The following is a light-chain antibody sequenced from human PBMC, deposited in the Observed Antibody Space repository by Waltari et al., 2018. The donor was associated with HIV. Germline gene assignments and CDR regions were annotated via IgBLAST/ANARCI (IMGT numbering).Light chain of an antibody. CDR2: ETS. CDR3: QQSYSSPYT. J-gene: IGKJ4*01. CDR1: GNIKTY. V-gene: IGKV1-39*01. Sequence: DIQMTQSPSSLSASVGDRVSITCRASGNIKTYLSWYQQRPRRAPSLLIFETSTLETGVPSRFSGSGSGTHFSLTISNLQPHDFATYFCQQSYSSPYTFGGGTRVQI.